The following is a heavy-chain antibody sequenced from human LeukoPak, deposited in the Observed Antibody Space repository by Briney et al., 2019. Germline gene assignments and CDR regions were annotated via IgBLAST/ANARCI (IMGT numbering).Heavy chain of an antibody. D-gene: IGHD3-22*01. Sequence: ASVKVSCKASGYTFTGYYMHWVRQAPGQGLEWMGWISAYSGNTNYAQKLQGRVTMTTDTSTSTAYMELRSLKSDDTAVYYCARSYYDSSGPSGYWGQGTLVTVSS. J-gene: IGHJ4*02. CDR2: ISAYSGNT. CDR3: ARSYYDSSGPSGY. V-gene: IGHV1-18*04. CDR1: GYTFTGYY.